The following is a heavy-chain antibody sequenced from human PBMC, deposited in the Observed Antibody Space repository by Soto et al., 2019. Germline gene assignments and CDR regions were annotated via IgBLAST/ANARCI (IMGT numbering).Heavy chain of an antibody. CDR1: GGTFSSYT. D-gene: IGHD5-12*01. CDR3: ARAEIEDIGATMSIDF. CDR2: IIPILGIA. V-gene: IGHV1-69*02. Sequence: GASVKVSCKASGGTFSSYTISWVRQAPGQGLEWMGRIIPILGIANYAQKFQGRVTITADKSTSTAYMELSSLRSEDTAVYYCARAEIEDIGATMSIDFCCQALLLPVSS. J-gene: IGHJ4*02.